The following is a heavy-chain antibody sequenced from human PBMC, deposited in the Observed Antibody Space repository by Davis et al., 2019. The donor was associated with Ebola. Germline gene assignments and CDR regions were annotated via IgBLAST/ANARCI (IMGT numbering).Heavy chain of an antibody. CDR2: IYYSGST. J-gene: IGHJ4*02. CDR1: GGSISSSSYY. Sequence: MPSETLSLTCTVSGGSISSSSYYWGWIRQHPGKGLEWIGYIYYSGSTHYNPSLKSRVTISVDTSKNQFSLKLSSVTAADTAVYYCARAQFPTTSDHWGQGTLVTVSS. CDR3: ARAQFPTTSDH. D-gene: IGHD1-1*01. V-gene: IGHV4-31*03.